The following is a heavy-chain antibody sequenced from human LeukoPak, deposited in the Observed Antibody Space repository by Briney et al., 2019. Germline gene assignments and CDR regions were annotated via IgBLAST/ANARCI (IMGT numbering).Heavy chain of an antibody. V-gene: IGHV3-11*01. CDR1: GFTFSDWS. Sequence: GGSLRLSCAASGFTFSDWSRGWIRQPPGKQREWVAYMHNSDDTIYYGESVKGRFTISRDNAKSSLDLQMNSLRAEDTAVYYCARGHYGLDVWGQGTTVTVSS. J-gene: IGHJ6*02. CDR3: ARGHYGLDV. CDR2: MHNSDDTI.